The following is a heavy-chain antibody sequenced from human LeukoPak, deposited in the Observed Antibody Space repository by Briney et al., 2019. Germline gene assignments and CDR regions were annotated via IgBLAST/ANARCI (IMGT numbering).Heavy chain of an antibody. D-gene: IGHD2-2*01. Sequence: SETLSLACTVSGGSISSSSYYWGWIRQPPGKGLEWIGSIYYSGSTYYNPSLKSRVTISVDTSKNQFSLKLSSVTAADTGVYYCARPFAGYRSSTSCYDAFDIWGQGTMVPVSS. CDR3: ARPFAGYRSSTSCYDAFDI. CDR1: GGSISSSSYY. V-gene: IGHV4-39*01. CDR2: IYYSGST. J-gene: IGHJ3*02.